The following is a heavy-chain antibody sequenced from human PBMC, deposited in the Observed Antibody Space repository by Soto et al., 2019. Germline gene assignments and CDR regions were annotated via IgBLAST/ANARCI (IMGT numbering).Heavy chain of an antibody. CDR3: ARVTGWLLTWSYGMDV. Sequence: GGSLRLSCAASGFTFSSYAMHWVRQAPGKGLEWVAVISYDGSNKYYADSVKGRFTISRDNSKNTLYLQMNSLRAEDTAVYYCARVTGWLLTWSYGMDVWGQGTTVTVSS. D-gene: IGHD1-26*01. CDR2: ISYDGSNK. J-gene: IGHJ6*02. CDR1: GFTFSSYA. V-gene: IGHV3-30-3*01.